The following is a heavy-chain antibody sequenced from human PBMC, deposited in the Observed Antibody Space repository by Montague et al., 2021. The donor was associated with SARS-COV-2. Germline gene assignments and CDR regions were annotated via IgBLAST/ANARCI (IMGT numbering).Heavy chain of an antibody. CDR2: IYGSGATT. D-gene: IGHD4-23*01. CDR3: AKQTKYGGVEYFDY. Sequence: SLRLSCAASGFTFSSYAMSWVRQAPGKGLEWVSVIYGSGATTYYAGSVKGRFTISRDNSKNTLSLQMSSLRAEDTAVYYCAKQTKYGGVEYFDYWGQGTLVTVSS. J-gene: IGHJ4*02. V-gene: IGHV3-23*03. CDR1: GFTFSSYA.